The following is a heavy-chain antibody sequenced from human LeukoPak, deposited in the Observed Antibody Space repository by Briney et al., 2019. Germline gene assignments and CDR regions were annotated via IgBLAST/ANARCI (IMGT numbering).Heavy chain of an antibody. Sequence: RGSLRLSCAASGFTFSIYLMRCVRQTPQKGLVWGSRINSDGNSTSYADSVKGRFTISRDNAKNKLYLQMNSLRAEDTGVYYCGRSSGWSNYYYYYMDVWGKGTMVTISS. CDR1: GFTFSIYL. CDR3: GRSSGWSNYYYYYMDV. CDR2: INSDGNST. D-gene: IGHD6-19*01. J-gene: IGHJ6*03. V-gene: IGHV3-74*01.